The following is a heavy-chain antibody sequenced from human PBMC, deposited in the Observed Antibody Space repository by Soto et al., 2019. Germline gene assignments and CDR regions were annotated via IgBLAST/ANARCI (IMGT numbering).Heavy chain of an antibody. CDR1: GGSISSYY. D-gene: IGHD3-22*01. V-gene: IGHV4-59*01. CDR3: ATERNGYYNDPRGDAFDI. J-gene: IGHJ3*02. Sequence: SETLSLTCTVSGGSISSYYWSWIRQPPGKGLEWIGYIYYSGSTNYNPSLKSRVTISVGTSKNQFSLKLSSVTAADTAVYYCATERNGYYNDPRGDAFDIWGQGTMVTVSS. CDR2: IYYSGST.